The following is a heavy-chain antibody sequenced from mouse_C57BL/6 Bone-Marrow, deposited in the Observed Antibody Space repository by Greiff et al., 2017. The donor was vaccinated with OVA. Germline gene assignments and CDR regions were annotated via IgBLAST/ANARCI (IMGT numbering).Heavy chain of an antibody. CDR1: GFSLSTFGMG. D-gene: IGHD3-2*02. Sequence: QVTLKVCGPGILQPSQTLSLTCSFSGFSLSTFGMGVGWIRQPSGKGLEWLAHIWWDDDKYYNPALKSRLTISKDTSKNQVFLKIANVDTADTATYYCARMEGAAQGTIPFMDYWGQGTSVTVSS. CDR3: ARMEGAAQGTIPFMDY. CDR2: IWWDDDK. J-gene: IGHJ4*01. V-gene: IGHV8-8*01.